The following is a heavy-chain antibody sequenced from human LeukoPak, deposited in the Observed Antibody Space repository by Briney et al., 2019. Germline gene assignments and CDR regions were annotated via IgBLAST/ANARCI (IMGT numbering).Heavy chain of an antibody. J-gene: IGHJ4*02. V-gene: IGHV3-9*03. CDR1: GITFSSYG. CDR3: TRSTDWYNYFDY. Sequence: AGGSLRLSCAASGITFSSYGMSWVRQAPGKGLEWVSGITWNSGSIAYADSVKGRFTISRDNAKNSLYLQMNSLTADDVAFYYCTRSTDWYNYFDYWGQGALVTVSS. CDR2: ITWNSGSI. D-gene: IGHD6-19*01.